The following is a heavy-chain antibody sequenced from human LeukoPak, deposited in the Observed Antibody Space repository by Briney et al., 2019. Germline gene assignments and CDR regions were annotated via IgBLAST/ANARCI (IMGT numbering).Heavy chain of an antibody. D-gene: IGHD4-23*01. V-gene: IGHV4-34*01. CDR3: ARGLDYGGNSGYYFDY. CDR1: GGSFSGYY. J-gene: IGHJ4*02. Sequence: SETLSLTCAVYGGSFSGYYWSWIRQPPGKGLEWIGEINHSGSTYYNPSLKSRVTISVDTSKNQFSLKLSSVTAADTAVYYCARGLDYGGNSGYYFDYWGQGTLVTVSS. CDR2: INHSGST.